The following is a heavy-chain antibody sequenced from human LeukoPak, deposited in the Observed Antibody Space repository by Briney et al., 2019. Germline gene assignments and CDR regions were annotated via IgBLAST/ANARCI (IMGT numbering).Heavy chain of an antibody. Sequence: ASVKVSCKASGGTFSSYTISWVRQAPGQGLERMGWISAYNGNTNYAQKLQGRVTMTTDTSTSTAYMELRSLRSDDTAVYYCARDYGPRYYDSSGLLFDIWGQGTMVTVSS. J-gene: IGHJ3*02. V-gene: IGHV1-18*01. CDR1: GGTFSSYT. D-gene: IGHD3-22*01. CDR3: ARDYGPRYYDSSGLLFDI. CDR2: ISAYNGNT.